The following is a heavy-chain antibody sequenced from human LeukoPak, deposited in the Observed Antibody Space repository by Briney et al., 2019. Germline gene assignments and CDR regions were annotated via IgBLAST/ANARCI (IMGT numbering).Heavy chain of an antibody. D-gene: IGHD6-19*01. CDR3: AKVPAYSSGWYFDY. V-gene: IGHV3-23*01. Sequence: PGGSLRLSCAASGFTFSSYAMGWVRQAPGKGLEWVSAISGSGGSTYYADSVKGRFTISRDNSKNTLYLQMNSLRAEDTAVYYCAKVPAYSSGWYFDYWGQGTLVTVSS. CDR2: ISGSGGST. J-gene: IGHJ4*02. CDR1: GFTFSSYA.